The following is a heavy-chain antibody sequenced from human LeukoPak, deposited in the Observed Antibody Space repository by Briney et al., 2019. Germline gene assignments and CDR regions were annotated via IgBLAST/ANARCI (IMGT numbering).Heavy chain of an antibody. D-gene: IGHD1-26*01. CDR3: ARGVGATGRYNFDY. Sequence: GASVKVSCKASEYTFTGYYIHWVRQAPGQGLEWMGGIIPIFGTANYAQKFQGRVTITTDESTSTAYMELRSLRSEDTAMYYCARGVGATGRYNFDYWGQGTLVTVSS. V-gene: IGHV1-69*05. J-gene: IGHJ4*02. CDR2: IIPIFGTA. CDR1: EYTFTGYY.